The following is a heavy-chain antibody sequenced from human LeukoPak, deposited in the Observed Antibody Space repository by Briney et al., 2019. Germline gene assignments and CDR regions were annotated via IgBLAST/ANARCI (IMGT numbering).Heavy chain of an antibody. Sequence: GASVKVSCKASGYTFTGYYMHWVRQAPGQGLEWMGWINPNNGFTAYAQNFQGRVTMTRDTSISTAYMDLSRLTSDDTAVYFCARDLFGLGESRYCSSTSCTKPAGGRNWGQGTLVTVSS. V-gene: IGHV1-2*02. CDR3: ARDLFGLGESRYCSSTSCTKPAGGRN. J-gene: IGHJ4*02. CDR2: INPNNGFT. CDR1: GYTFTGYY. D-gene: IGHD2-2*01.